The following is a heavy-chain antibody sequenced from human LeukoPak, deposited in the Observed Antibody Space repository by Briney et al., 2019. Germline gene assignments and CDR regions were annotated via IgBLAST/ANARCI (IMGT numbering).Heavy chain of an antibody. D-gene: IGHD5-18*01. V-gene: IGHV4-4*07. J-gene: IGHJ4*02. CDR2: IYSSGST. Sequence: SETLSLTCTVSGGSFSSYYWSWIRQPVGKGLEWIGRIYSSGSTNYNPSLKSRVIMSIDTSKNQFSLKVRSVTAADTAVYYCARGRAWIQLLFDYWGQGTLVTVSS. CDR3: ARGRAWIQLLFDY. CDR1: GGSFSSYY.